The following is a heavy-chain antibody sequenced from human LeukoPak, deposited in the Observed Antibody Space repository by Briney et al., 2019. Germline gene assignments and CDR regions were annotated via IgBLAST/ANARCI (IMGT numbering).Heavy chain of an antibody. CDR1: GYTFSRHG. CDR2: VWYDGRNR. V-gene: IGHV3-33*01. CDR3: ARLWGGNGYSGGSLNL. D-gene: IGHD3-16*01. J-gene: IGHJ5*02. Sequence: GRSLTLSCAASGYTFSRHGIHWVRQAPGKGLEWVAVVWYDGRNRDYADSVKGRFTISKDNSNNIVFLQMDRLRAEDTAVYCCARLWGGNGYSGGSLNLWGQGTLVTVSS.